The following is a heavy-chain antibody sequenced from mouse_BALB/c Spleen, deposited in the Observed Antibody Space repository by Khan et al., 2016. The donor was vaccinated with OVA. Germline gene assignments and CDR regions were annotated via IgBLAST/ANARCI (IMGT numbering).Heavy chain of an antibody. CDR3: ARHYGNSPMDY. J-gene: IGHJ4*01. Sequence: EVELVESGGALVKPGGSLKLSCAAAGFTFSSFGMSWVRQTPDKRLEWVATISSGGSYPYYPDSVKGRFTISRDNAKNTLYLQMSSLRSEDTAMYYCARHYGNSPMDYWGQGTSVTVSS. CDR1: GFTFSSFG. CDR2: ISSGGSYP. D-gene: IGHD2-1*01. V-gene: IGHV5-6*01.